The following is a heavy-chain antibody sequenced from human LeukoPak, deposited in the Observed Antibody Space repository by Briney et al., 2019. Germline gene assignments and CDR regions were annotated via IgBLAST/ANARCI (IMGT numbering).Heavy chain of an antibody. CDR3: ASHGGYCSGGSCYAIDY. Sequence: SETLSLTCTVSGGSLSSSSYYWGWIRQPPGRGLEWLGSIYYSGSTYYNPSLKSRVTISVDTSKNQFSLKLSSVTAADTAVYYCASHGGYCSGGSCYAIDYWGQGTLVTVSS. CDR1: GGSLSSSSYY. V-gene: IGHV4-39*01. CDR2: IYYSGST. J-gene: IGHJ4*02. D-gene: IGHD2-15*01.